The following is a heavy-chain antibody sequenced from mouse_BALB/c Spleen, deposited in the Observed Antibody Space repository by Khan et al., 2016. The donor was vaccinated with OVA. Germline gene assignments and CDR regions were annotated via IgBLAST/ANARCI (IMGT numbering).Heavy chain of an antibody. V-gene: IGHV9-3-1*01. CDR1: GYTFTNYA. J-gene: IGHJ1*01. Sequence: QIQLVQSGPELKKPGETVKISCKASGYTFTNYAVNWVRQAPGKGFKWMGWINTYTGEPTYADDFKGRFAFSLETSASAAYLQINNLKNEDTATYFCIRGHWYFDVWGAGTTVTVSS. CDR2: INTYTGEP. CDR3: IRGHWYFDV.